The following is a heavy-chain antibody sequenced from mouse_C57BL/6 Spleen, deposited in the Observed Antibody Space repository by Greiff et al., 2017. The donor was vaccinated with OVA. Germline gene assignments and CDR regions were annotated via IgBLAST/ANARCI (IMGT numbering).Heavy chain of an antibody. CDR3: ARGRDYGSSLPYAMDY. J-gene: IGHJ4*01. CDR2: IDPSDSYT. Sequence: QVQLQQPGAELVRPGTSVKLSCKASGYTFTSYWMHWVKQRPGQGLEWIGVIDPSDSYTNYNQKFKGKATLTVDTSSSTAYMQLSSLTSEDSAVYYCARGRDYGSSLPYAMDYWGQGTSVTVSS. V-gene: IGHV1-59*01. D-gene: IGHD1-1*01. CDR1: GYTFTSYW.